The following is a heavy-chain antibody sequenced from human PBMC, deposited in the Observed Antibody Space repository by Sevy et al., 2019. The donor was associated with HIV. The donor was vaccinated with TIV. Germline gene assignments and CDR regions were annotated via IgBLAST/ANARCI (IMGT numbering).Heavy chain of an antibody. CDR3: TAGPVSF. CDR2: IKPITDAGTT. V-gene: IGHV3-15*01. CDR1: GFTFSSAW. Sequence: GGSLRLSCTASGFTFSSAWMTWVRQTPERGLEWVALIKPITDAGTTDYAAPVQGRFTISRDDSKNTVYLQLNSLKTEDTAVYYCTAGPVSFWGQGTLVTVSS. J-gene: IGHJ4*02. D-gene: IGHD3-16*01.